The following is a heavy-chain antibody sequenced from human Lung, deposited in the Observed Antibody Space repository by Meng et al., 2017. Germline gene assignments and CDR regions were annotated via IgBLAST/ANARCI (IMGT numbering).Heavy chain of an antibody. J-gene: IGHJ4*02. CDR2: ISPYNGYT. Sequence: QVQLVQSGSELKKPGASVKGSCKASGYIFTTYGISWVRQAPGQGLEWMGWISPYNGYTSSIQKFQGRVTMTTDTSTSTAYMELMSLGSDDTAVYYCAILSHCTGGTCYPYDYWGQGTLVTVSS. V-gene: IGHV1-18*01. CDR1: GYIFTTYG. D-gene: IGHD2-15*01. CDR3: AILSHCTGGTCYPYDY.